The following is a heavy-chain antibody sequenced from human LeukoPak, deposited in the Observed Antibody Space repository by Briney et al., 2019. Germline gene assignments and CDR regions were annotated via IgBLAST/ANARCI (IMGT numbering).Heavy chain of an antibody. CDR3: ARGGGSSWYTAAFDI. CDR2: IYYIGST. CDR1: GGSISSYY. D-gene: IGHD6-13*01. J-gene: IGHJ3*02. V-gene: IGHV4-59*01. Sequence: PSETLSLTCTVSGGSISSYYWSWIRQPPGKGLEWNGYIYYIGSTNYNPSLKSRVTISVDTSKNQFSLKLSSVTAADTAVYYCARGGGSSWYTAAFDIWGQGTMVTVSS.